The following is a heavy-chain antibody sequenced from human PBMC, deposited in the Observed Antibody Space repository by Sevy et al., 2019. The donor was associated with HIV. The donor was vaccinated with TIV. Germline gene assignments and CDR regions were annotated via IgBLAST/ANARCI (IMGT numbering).Heavy chain of an antibody. Sequence: GGSLRLSCAASGFTFSSYSMNWVRQAPGKGLEWVSSISSSSSYIYYADSVKGRFTISRDNAKNSLYLQMNSLRAEDTAVYYCARAQGGYSYANPAFDIWGQGTMVTVSS. J-gene: IGHJ3*02. CDR1: GFTFSSYS. D-gene: IGHD5-18*01. CDR2: ISSSSSYI. V-gene: IGHV3-21*01. CDR3: ARAQGGYSYANPAFDI.